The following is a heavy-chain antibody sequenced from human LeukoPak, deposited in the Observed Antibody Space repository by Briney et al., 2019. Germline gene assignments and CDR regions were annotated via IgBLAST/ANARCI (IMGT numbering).Heavy chain of an antibody. J-gene: IGHJ4*02. CDR2: ISYDGSNK. Sequence: PGRSLRLSCAASGFTFSSYAMHWVRQAPGKGLEWVAVISYDGSNKYYADSVKGRFTISRDNSKNTVYLQMNSLRADDTAVYYCARDRVTKQAPPGYWGQGTLVTVSS. V-gene: IGHV3-30-3*01. CDR3: ARDRVTKQAPPGY. CDR1: GFTFSSYA. D-gene: IGHD2-8*01.